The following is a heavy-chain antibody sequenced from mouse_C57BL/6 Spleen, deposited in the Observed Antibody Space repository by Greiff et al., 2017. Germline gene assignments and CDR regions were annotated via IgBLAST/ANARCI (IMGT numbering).Heavy chain of an antibody. CDR3: ARVYYYGSRYFDV. D-gene: IGHD1-1*01. J-gene: IGHJ1*03. CDR2: IYPGDGDT. CDR1: GYAFSSYW. Sequence: VQLQQSGASVKISCKASGYAFSSYWMNWVKQRPGKGLEWIGQIYPGDGDTNYNGKFKGKATLTADKSSSTAYMQLSSLTSEDSAVYFCARVYYYGSRYFDVWGTGTTVTVSS. V-gene: IGHV1-80*01.